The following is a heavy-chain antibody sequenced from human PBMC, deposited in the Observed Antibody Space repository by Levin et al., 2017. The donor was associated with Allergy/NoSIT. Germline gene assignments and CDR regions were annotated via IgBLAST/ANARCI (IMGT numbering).Heavy chain of an antibody. J-gene: IGHJ3*02. V-gene: IGHV3-21*01. Sequence: TAGGSLRLSCAASGFTFSSYSMNWVRQAPGKGLEWVSSISSSSSYIYYADSVKGRFTISRDNAKNSLYLQMNSLRAEDTAVYYCARPDYDILTGANDAFDIWGQGTMVTVSS. CDR3: ARPDYDILTGANDAFDI. CDR1: GFTFSSYS. CDR2: ISSSSSYI. D-gene: IGHD3-9*01.